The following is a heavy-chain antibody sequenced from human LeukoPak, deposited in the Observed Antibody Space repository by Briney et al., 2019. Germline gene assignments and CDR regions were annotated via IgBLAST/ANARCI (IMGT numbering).Heavy chain of an antibody. Sequence: SVKVSCKASGGTFSSYAISWVRQAPGQGLEWMGRIIPILGIANYAQKFQGRVTITADKSTSTAYMELGSLRSEDTAVYYCARGVAGYNWNDGAFDIWGQGTMVTVSS. CDR3: ARGVAGYNWNDGAFDI. V-gene: IGHV1-69*04. CDR2: IIPILGIA. CDR1: GGTFSSYA. J-gene: IGHJ3*02. D-gene: IGHD1-20*01.